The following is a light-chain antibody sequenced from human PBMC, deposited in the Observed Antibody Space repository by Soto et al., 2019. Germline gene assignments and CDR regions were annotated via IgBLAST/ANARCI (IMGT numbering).Light chain of an antibody. CDR1: QSLLHSNGYYY. CDR2: LGS. Sequence: DIVMTQSPLSLPVTPGEPASISCRSSQSLLHSNGYYYLDWYLQKPGQSPQLLIYLGSNRASGVPDRFSGSGSGTDFTLKISRVEAEDVGVYYCMQALQTRTFGQGTKVHIK. J-gene: IGKJ1*01. V-gene: IGKV2-28*01. CDR3: MQALQTRT.